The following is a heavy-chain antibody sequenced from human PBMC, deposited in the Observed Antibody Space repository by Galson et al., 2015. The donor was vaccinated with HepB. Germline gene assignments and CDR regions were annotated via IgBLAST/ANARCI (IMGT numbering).Heavy chain of an antibody. Sequence: SLRLSCAASAFTFSDYHMSWIRQAPGKGLEWASYISTSVSTIYYADSVKGRFTISRDNAKNSLYLQMNSLTAEDTAVYYCARGPFWSGYFDYWGQGTLVTVSS. CDR1: AFTFSDYH. CDR2: ISTSVSTI. J-gene: IGHJ4*02. CDR3: ARGPFWSGYFDY. D-gene: IGHD3-3*01. V-gene: IGHV3-11*01.